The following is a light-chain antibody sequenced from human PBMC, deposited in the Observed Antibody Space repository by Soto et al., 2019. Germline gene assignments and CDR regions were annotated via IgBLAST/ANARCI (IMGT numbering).Light chain of an antibody. J-gene: IGKJ1*01. CDR1: QSISSY. CDR2: AAS. Sequence: DIQMTQSPSSLSASVGDRVTITCRASQSISSYLNWYQQKPGKAPKLLIYAASSLQSGVPSRFSGSGSGTYFTLTISSLQPEDFATYYCQQSYGTWTFGPGTKVEIK. V-gene: IGKV1-39*01. CDR3: QQSYGTWT.